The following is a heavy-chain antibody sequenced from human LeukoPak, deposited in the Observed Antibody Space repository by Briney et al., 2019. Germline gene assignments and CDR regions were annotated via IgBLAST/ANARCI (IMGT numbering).Heavy chain of an antibody. Sequence: GASVKVSCKASGYTFTSYGISWVRQAPGQGLEWMGWISAYNGNTNYAQKLQGRVTMTTDTSTSTAYMELRSLRSDDTAVYYCARQTYCTSTSCHYYYYYMDVWGKGTTVTISS. CDR1: GYTFTSYG. CDR2: ISAYNGNT. V-gene: IGHV1-18*01. CDR3: ARQTYCTSTSCHYYYYYMDV. D-gene: IGHD2-2*01. J-gene: IGHJ6*03.